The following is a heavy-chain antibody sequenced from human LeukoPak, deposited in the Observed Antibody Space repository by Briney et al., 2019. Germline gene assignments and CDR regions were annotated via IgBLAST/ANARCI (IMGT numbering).Heavy chain of an antibody. D-gene: IGHD6-19*01. Sequence: GATVKISCKAAGYTFTHYYMHWVQQAPGKGLEWMRRVDPEDGETIYAEKFQGRVTITADTSTDTAYMELSSLRSEDTAVYYCATVGAVAGFDYWGQGTLVTVSS. J-gene: IGHJ4*02. CDR2: VDPEDGET. CDR1: GYTFTHYY. V-gene: IGHV1-69-2*01. CDR3: ATVGAVAGFDY.